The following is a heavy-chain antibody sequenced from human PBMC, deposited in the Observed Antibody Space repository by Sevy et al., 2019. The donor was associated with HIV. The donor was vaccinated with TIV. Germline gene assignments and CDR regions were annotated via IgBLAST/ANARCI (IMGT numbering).Heavy chain of an antibody. CDR1: GYTFTTYD. V-gene: IGHV1-8*01. CDR2: MSPNTGAT. J-gene: IGHJ6*02. CDR3: ARGGNGDFWSYEYYYYGMDV. D-gene: IGHD3-3*01. Sequence: ASVKVSCAAFGYTFTTYDINWVRQAPGQGLEWMGGMSPNTGATGFAQKFQGRVTLTRNKSITTAYMERSSLTYEDTAIYYCARGGNGDFWSYEYYYYGMDVWGQGTTVTVSS.